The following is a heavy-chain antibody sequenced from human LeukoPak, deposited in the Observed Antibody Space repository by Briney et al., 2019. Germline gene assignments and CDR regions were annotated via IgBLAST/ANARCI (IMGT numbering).Heavy chain of an antibody. J-gene: IGHJ2*01. Sequence: SETLSLTCTVSGVSISGFYWSWIRQPPGKGLDWIGYVYYSGSTNYNPSLKSRVTISVDTSKNQYSLKLSSVTAADTAVYYCARDKGPYWYFDLWGRGTLVTVSS. CDR2: VYYSGST. V-gene: IGHV4-59*01. CDR3: ARDKGPYWYFDL. CDR1: GVSISGFY.